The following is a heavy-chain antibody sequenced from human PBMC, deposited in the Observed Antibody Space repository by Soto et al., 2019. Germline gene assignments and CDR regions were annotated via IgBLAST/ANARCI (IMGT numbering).Heavy chain of an antibody. CDR3: ARRSERWFDP. V-gene: IGHV5-51*01. CDR1: GYSFTTSW. CDR2: IFPSDSDT. J-gene: IGHJ5*02. Sequence: PGESLKISCKASGYSFTTSWIGWVRQMPGKGLEWMGIIFPSDSDTRYSPSFQGQVTISVDKSISTAYLQWSSLKASDTAMYYCARRSERWFDPGGHGTWVTLXS.